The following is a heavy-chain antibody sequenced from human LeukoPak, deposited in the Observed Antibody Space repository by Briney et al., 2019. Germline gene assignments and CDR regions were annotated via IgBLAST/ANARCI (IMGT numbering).Heavy chain of an antibody. CDR2: IYYSGST. CDR3: ARAAYSGYDFNY. V-gene: IGHV4-30-4*01. J-gene: IGHJ4*02. CDR1: GGSISSGDYY. D-gene: IGHD5-12*01. Sequence: PSETLSLTCTVSGGSISSGDYYWSWIRQPPGRGLEWLGYIYYSGSTYYNPSLKSRVTISVDTSKNQFSLKLSSVTAADTAVYYCARAAYSGYDFNYWGQGTLVTVSS.